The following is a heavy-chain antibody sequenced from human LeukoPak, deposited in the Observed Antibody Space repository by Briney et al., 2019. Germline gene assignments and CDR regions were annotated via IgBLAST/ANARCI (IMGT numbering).Heavy chain of an antibody. Sequence: SETLSLTCTVSGGSISSSSYYWGWIRQPPGKGLEWIGSIYYSGSTYYNPSLKSRVTISVDTSKNQFSLKLSSVTAADMAIYYCARVVASTSIDSWGQGTLVTVSS. D-gene: IGHD2-15*01. CDR2: IYYSGST. CDR3: ARVVASTSIDS. J-gene: IGHJ4*02. V-gene: IGHV4-39*01. CDR1: GGSISSSSYY.